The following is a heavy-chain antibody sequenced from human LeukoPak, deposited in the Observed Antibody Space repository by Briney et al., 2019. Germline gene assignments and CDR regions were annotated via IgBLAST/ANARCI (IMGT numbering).Heavy chain of an antibody. V-gene: IGHV3-23*01. J-gene: IGHJ6*02. CDR1: GFTFSSYA. Sequence: VGSLRLSCAASGFTFSSYAMSWVRQAPGKGLEWVSAISGSGGSTYYADSVKGRFTISRDNSKNTLYLQMNSLRAEDTAVYYCAKGVGTVDYDFWSGYYYGMDVWGQGTTVTVSS. D-gene: IGHD3-3*01. CDR3: AKGVGTVDYDFWSGYYYGMDV. CDR2: ISGSGGST.